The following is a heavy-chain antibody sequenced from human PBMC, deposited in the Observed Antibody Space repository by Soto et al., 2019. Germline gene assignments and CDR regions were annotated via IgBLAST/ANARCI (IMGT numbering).Heavy chain of an antibody. V-gene: IGHV4-4*07. J-gene: IGHJ5*02. CDR2: IHSTGAT. D-gene: IGHD6-13*01. CDR1: GGSINNYW. Sequence: PSETLSLTCTVSGGSINNYWWSWIRQAADKRLEWIGRIHSTGATNYNPSLRSRVTMSVDKSKNQFSLNLASVTAADTAVYYCVRDVPAAGTDWFDPWGQGTLVTVSS. CDR3: VRDVPAAGTDWFDP.